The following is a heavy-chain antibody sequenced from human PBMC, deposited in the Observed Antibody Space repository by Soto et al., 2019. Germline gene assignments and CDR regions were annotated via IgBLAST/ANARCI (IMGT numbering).Heavy chain of an antibody. J-gene: IGHJ4*02. V-gene: IGHV3-48*03. CDR3: ARAGYSGYAQRPYYFDY. D-gene: IGHD5-12*01. CDR1: GFTFSSYE. Sequence: EVQLVESGGGLAQPGGSLRLSCAASGFTFSSYEMNWVRQAPGKGLEWVSYISSSGSTIYYADSVKGRFTISRDNAKNSLYLQMNSLRAEDTAVYYCARAGYSGYAQRPYYFDYWGQGTLVTVSS. CDR2: ISSSGSTI.